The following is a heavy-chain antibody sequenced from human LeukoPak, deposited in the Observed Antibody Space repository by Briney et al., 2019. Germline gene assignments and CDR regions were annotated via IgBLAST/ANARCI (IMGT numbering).Heavy chain of an antibody. J-gene: IGHJ6*02. D-gene: IGHD6-19*01. CDR1: GGSISSYY. CDR2: IYYSGRT. CDR3: ARDRLAVAGTGAFYYYYGMDV. Sequence: PSETLSLTCTVSGGSISSYYWNWIRQPPGKGLEWIGYIYYSGRTNYNPSLRSRVTISLDTSKNEFSLKLTSVTAADTAVYYCARDRLAVAGTGAFYYYYGMDVWGQGTTVTVSS. V-gene: IGHV4-59*12.